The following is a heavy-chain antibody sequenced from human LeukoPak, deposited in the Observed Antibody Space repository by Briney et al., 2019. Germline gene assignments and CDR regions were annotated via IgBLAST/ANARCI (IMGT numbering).Heavy chain of an antibody. Sequence: GGSLRLSCAASGFTFSSFAMSWVRQAPGKGLEWVSGISGSGESTHYADSVKGRFTISRDNSKDTLFLQMHTLRAEDTAVYYCAKEVKAVAGGISYYYYGMDVWGQGTTVTVSS. CDR1: GFTFSSFA. V-gene: IGHV3-23*01. CDR3: AKEVKAVAGGISYYYYGMDV. CDR2: ISGSGEST. D-gene: IGHD6-19*01. J-gene: IGHJ6*02.